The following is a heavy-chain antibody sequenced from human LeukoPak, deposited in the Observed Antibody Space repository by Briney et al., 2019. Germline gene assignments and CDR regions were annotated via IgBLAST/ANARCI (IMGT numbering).Heavy chain of an antibody. J-gene: IGHJ4*02. CDR1: GITLSNYG. CDR2: ISDSGGRT. V-gene: IGHV3-23*01. D-gene: IGHD3-22*01. Sequence: GGSLTLSCAVSGITLSNYGMSWVRQAPGKGLEWVAGISDSGGRTNYADSVKGRFTICRDNPKNTLYLQMSSLRAEHTAVYFCAKRGVVIRVILVGFHKEAYYFDSWGQGALVTVSS. CDR3: AKRGVVIRVILVGFHKEAYYFDS.